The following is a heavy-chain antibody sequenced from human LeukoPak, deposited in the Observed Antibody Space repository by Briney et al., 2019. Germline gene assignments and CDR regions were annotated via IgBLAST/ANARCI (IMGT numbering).Heavy chain of an antibody. CDR1: GFTFSSYS. Sequence: GGSLRLSCAASGFTFSSYSVNWVRQAPGKGLEWVSSISSSSSYIYYADSVKGRFTISRDNAKNSLYLQMNSLRAEDTAVYYCARDTEGGFYYYGMDVWGQGTTVTVSS. D-gene: IGHD2-8*02. CDR3: ARDTEGGFYYYGMDV. CDR2: ISSSSSYI. V-gene: IGHV3-21*01. J-gene: IGHJ6*02.